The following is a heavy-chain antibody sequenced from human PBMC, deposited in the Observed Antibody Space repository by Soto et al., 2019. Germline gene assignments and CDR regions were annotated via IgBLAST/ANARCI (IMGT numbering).Heavy chain of an antibody. CDR2: INHSGST. Sequence: QVQLQQWGAGLLKPSETLSLTCAVYGGSFSGYYWSWIRQPPGKGLEWIGGINHSGSTNYNPSLKSRVTISVDTSKNQFSLKLSSVTAADTAVYYCARGPITMVRGVNYPYYFDYWGQGTLVTVSS. V-gene: IGHV4-34*01. D-gene: IGHD3-10*01. CDR1: GGSFSGYY. J-gene: IGHJ4*02. CDR3: ARGPITMVRGVNYPYYFDY.